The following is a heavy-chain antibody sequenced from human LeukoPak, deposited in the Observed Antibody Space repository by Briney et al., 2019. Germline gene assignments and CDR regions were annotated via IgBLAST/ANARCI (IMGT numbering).Heavy chain of an antibody. J-gene: IGHJ4*02. V-gene: IGHV4-4*07. CDR2: IYISGIT. CDR1: GGSISNDY. Sequence: KPSETLSLTCTVSGGSISNDYGSWIRQPAGKRLEWIGHIYISGITNYNQSLKRRVTISMDKSKNQFSLNLTSVTAADTAVYYCARDRAKYYASGMSSVFEFWGQGTLVTVSS. D-gene: IGHD3-10*01. CDR3: ARDRAKYYASGMSSVFEF.